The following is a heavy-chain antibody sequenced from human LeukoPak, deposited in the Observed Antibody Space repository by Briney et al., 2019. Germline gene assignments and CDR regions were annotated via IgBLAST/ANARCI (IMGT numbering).Heavy chain of an antibody. Sequence: SQTLSLTCDISGYTVSSYSAAWNWIRQSPSRGLEWLGRTYYTSTWDNDYAVSVKSRISVNPDTSKNRFSLQLNSVTPGDTALYYCASGRIAYYGMDVWGQGTTVTVSS. D-gene: IGHD2-21*01. CDR2: TYYTSTWDN. J-gene: IGHJ6*02. V-gene: IGHV6-1*01. CDR1: GYTVSSYSAA. CDR3: ASGRIAYYGMDV.